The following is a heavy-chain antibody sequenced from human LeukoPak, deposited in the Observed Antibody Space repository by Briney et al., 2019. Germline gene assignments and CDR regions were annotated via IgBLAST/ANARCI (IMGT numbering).Heavy chain of an antibody. CDR2: ISSNGGRT. CDR3: ARDPLFGMGSYYDY. D-gene: IGHD3-10*01. CDR1: GFTFSSYA. V-gene: IGHV3-64*04. Sequence: GGSLRLSCSASGFTFSSYAMHWVRQAPGKGLEYVSGISSNGGRTDYADSVKGRFTISRDNAKNSLYLQMNSLRAEDTAVYYCARDPLFGMGSYYDYWGQGTLVTVSS. J-gene: IGHJ4*02.